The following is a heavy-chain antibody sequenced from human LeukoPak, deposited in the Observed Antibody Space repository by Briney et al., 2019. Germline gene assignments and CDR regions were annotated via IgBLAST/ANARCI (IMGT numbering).Heavy chain of an antibody. CDR1: GYTFTSYG. CDR2: ISAYNGNT. CDR3: ARDTHYDSSGYYYNY. Sequence: GASVKVSCKASGYTFTSYGISWVRQAPGQGLEWMGWISAYNGNTNYAQKLQGRVTMTTDTSTSTAYMELRSLRSDDAAVYYCARDTHYDSSGYYYNYWGXGTLVTXSS. J-gene: IGHJ4*01. D-gene: IGHD3-22*01. V-gene: IGHV1-18*01.